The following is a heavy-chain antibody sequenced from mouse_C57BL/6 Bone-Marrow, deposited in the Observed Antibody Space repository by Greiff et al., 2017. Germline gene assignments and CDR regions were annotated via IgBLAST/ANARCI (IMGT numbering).Heavy chain of an antibody. D-gene: IGHD1-1*01. V-gene: IGHV1-64*01. J-gene: IGHJ1*03. CDR1: GYTFTSYW. CDR3: AREYYGIHWYFDV. CDR2: IHPNSGST. Sequence: QVQLKHPGAELVKPGASVKLSCKASGYTFTSYWMHWVKQRPGQGLEWIGMIHPNSGSTNYNEKFKSKATLTVDKSSSTAYMQLSSLTSEDSAVYYCAREYYGIHWYFDVWGTGTTVTVSS.